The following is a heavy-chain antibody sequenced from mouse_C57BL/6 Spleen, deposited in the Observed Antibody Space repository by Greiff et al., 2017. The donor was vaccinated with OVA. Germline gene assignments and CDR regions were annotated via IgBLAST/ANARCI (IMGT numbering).Heavy chain of an antibody. D-gene: IGHD1-1*01. CDR3: TTSVTTVVATDYWYFDV. Sequence: EVKLQESGAELVRPGASVKLSCTASGFNIKDYYMHWVKQRPEQGLEWIGRIDPEDGDTEYAPKFQGKATMTADTSSNTAYLQLSSLTSEDTAVYYCTTSVTTVVATDYWYFDVWGTGTTVTVSS. CDR1: GFNIKDYY. CDR2: IDPEDGDT. J-gene: IGHJ1*03. V-gene: IGHV14-1*01.